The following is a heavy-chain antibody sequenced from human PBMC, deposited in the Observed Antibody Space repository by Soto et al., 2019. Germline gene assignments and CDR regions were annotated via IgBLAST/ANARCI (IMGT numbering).Heavy chain of an antibody. CDR2: IIPIFGTA. D-gene: IGHD5-18*01. J-gene: IGHJ3*02. CDR1: GGTFSSYA. CDR3: ARDVDTARAGAFDI. V-gene: IGHV1-69*13. Sequence: SVKVSCKASGGTFSSYAISWVRQAPGQGLEWMGGIIPIFGTANYAQKFQGRVTVTADESTSTAYMELSSLRSEDTAVYYCARDVDTARAGAFDIWGQGTMVTVSS.